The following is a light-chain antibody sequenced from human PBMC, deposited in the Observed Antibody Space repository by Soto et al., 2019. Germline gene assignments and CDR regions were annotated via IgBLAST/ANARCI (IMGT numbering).Light chain of an antibody. V-gene: IGLV2-23*02. J-gene: IGLJ3*02. CDR3: CSYAAGRTFPGV. CDR1: SSDVGSYNL. Sequence: QSVLTQPASVSGSPGQSITISCTGTSSDVGSYNLVSWYQQHPGKAPKLMIYEVSERPSGVSNRFSGSKSGNTASLTISGLQAEDEADYYCCSYAAGRTFPGVFGGGTQLTVL. CDR2: EVS.